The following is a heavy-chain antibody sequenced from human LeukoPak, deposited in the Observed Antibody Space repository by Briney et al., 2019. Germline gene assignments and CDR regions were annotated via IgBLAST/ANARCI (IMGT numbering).Heavy chain of an antibody. V-gene: IGHV3-23*01. CDR2: STGSDGRT. J-gene: IGHJ4*02. Sequence: GGSLRLSCAASVFTFSIAAMTWVRPAPRRGLVWGSTSTGSDGRTYYADSVRGRFTISRDYSKNTVHLQMNSLRVGDSAIFYCAKGPQLNSGYHPDYWGQGILVTVSS. D-gene: IGHD3-22*01. CDR1: VFTFSIAA. CDR3: AKGPQLNSGYHPDY.